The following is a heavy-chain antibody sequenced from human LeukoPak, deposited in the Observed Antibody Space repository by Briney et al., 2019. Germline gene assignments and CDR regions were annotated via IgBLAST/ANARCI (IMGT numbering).Heavy chain of an antibody. CDR2: INHSRST. CDR3: ARSGLRYFDWLFNDAFDI. D-gene: IGHD3-9*01. J-gene: IGHJ3*02. V-gene: IGHV4-34*01. CDR1: GGSFSGYF. Sequence: SETLSLTCAVYGGSFSGYFWSWIRQPPGKGLEWIGEINHSRSTNYNPSLKSRVTISVDTSKNQFSLKLSSVTAADTAVYYCARSGLRYFDWLFNDAFDIWGQGTMVTVSS.